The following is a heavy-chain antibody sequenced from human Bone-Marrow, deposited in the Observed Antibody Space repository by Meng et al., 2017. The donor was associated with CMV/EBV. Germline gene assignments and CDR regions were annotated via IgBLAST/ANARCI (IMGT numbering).Heavy chain of an antibody. V-gene: IGHV4-4*02. CDR3: ARYTTSGSYYDY. Sequence: CAGSCGSISSSNWWSWVRQPPGKGLEWIGEIYHSGSADYNPSLKSRVTISVDKSKNQFSLRLSSVTAADTAVYYCARYTTSGSYYDYWGQGTLVTVSS. CDR1: CGSISSSNW. CDR2: IYHSGSA. D-gene: IGHD1-26*01. J-gene: IGHJ4*02.